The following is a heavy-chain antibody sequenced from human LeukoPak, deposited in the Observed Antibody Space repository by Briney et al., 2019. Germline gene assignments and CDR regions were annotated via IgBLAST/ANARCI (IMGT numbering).Heavy chain of an antibody. CDR2: ISAYNGNT. V-gene: IGHV1-18*04. D-gene: IGHD2-2*01. J-gene: IGHJ4*02. Sequence: ASVKVSCKASGYTFTSYGISWVRQAPGQGLEWMGWISAYNGNTNYAQKLQGRVTMTTDTSTSTAYMELRSLRSDDTAVYYCARGSFQGYCSSTSCYLIDYWGQGTLVTVSS. CDR1: GYTFTSYG. CDR3: ARGSFQGYCSSTSCYLIDY.